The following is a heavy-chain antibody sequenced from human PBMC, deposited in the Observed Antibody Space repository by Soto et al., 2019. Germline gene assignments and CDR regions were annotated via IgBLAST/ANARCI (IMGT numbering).Heavy chain of an antibody. CDR2: ISGSGGST. CDR3: AKDRSAVAGSYYYYMDV. Sequence: GGSLRLSCAASGFTFSSYAMSWVRQASGKGLEWVSAISGSGGSTYYADSVKGRFTISRDNSKNTLYLQMNSLRAEDTAVYYCAKDRSAVAGSYYYYMDVWGKGTTVTVSS. D-gene: IGHD6-19*01. CDR1: GFTFSSYA. J-gene: IGHJ6*03. V-gene: IGHV3-23*01.